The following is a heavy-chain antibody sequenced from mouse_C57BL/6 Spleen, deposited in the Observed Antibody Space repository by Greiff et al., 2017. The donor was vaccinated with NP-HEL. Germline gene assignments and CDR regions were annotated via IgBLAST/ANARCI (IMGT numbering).Heavy chain of an antibody. Sequence: DVKLQESGAELVKPGASVKLSCTASGFNIKDYYMHWVKQRTEQGLEWIGRIDPDDGETNYAPKFQGKATITADTSSNTAYLQLSSLTSEDTDVYYCARPRPPITTVEDWYFDVWGTGTTVTVSS. CDR1: GFNIKDYY. D-gene: IGHD1-1*01. V-gene: IGHV14-2*01. J-gene: IGHJ1*03. CDR2: IDPDDGET. CDR3: ARPRPPITTVEDWYFDV.